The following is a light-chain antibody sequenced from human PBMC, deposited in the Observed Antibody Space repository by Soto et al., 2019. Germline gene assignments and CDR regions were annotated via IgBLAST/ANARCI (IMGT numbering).Light chain of an antibody. CDR1: QSVSSN. Sequence: EIVLTQSPGTLSLSPGERATVSCRASQSVSSNLAWYQQKPGQAPRLLIYGASTRATGIPARFSGSGSGTDFTLTISSLEPEDFAVYYCQQRSNWPPSTFGGGTKVDI. V-gene: IGKV3-11*01. CDR3: QQRSNWPPST. J-gene: IGKJ4*01. CDR2: GAS.